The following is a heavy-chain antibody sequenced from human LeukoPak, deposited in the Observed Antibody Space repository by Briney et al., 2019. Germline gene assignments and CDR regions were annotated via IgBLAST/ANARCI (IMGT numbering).Heavy chain of an antibody. D-gene: IGHD6-13*01. J-gene: IGHJ5*02. CDR3: ARGYSSSWYVWFDP. Sequence: SETLSLTCTVSGGSISSYYWSWIRQPPGKGLEWIGYIYYSGSTNYNPSLKSRVTISVDTSKNQFSLKLNSVTAADTAVYYCARGYSSSWYVWFDPWGQGTLVTVSS. CDR2: IYYSGST. V-gene: IGHV4-59*12. CDR1: GGSISSYY.